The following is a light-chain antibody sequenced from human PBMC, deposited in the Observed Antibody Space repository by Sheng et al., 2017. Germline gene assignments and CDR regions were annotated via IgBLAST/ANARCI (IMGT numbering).Light chain of an antibody. Sequence: QSVLTQPPSASGTPGQRVTISCSGNSSNIGTYYVYWFHQLPGTAPKLLISENDQRPSGVADRFSGSKSGTSASLAITGLQAEDEADYYCQSYDSSLSGYVVFGGGTKLTVL. J-gene: IGLJ2*01. V-gene: IGLV1-47*01. CDR2: END. CDR3: QSYDSSLSGYVV. CDR1: SSNIGTYY.